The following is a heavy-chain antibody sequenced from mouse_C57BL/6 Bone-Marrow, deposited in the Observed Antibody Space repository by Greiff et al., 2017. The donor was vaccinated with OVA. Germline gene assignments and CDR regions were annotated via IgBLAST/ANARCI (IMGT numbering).Heavy chain of an antibody. V-gene: IGHV1-81*01. D-gene: IGHD1-1*01. Sequence: QVQLKESGAELARPGASVKLSCKASGYTFTSYGISWVKQRTGQGLEWIGEIYPRSGNTYYNEKFKGKDTLTADKSSITAYMELRSLTSDDSAVYFCARHGSSYFNWYFDVWGTGTTVTVSS. CDR3: ARHGSSYFNWYFDV. CDR1: GYTFTSYG. J-gene: IGHJ1*03. CDR2: IYPRSGNT.